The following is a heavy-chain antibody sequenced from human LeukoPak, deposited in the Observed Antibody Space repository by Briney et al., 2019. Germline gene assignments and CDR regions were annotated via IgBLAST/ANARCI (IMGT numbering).Heavy chain of an antibody. CDR2: IKSKTDGGTT. Sequence: GGSLRLSCAASGFTFSNAWMSRVRQAPGKGLEWVGRIKSKTDGGTTDYAAPVKGRFTISRDDSKNTLYLQMNSLKTEDTAVYYCTTDTISVAQWQLSYYSDYWGQGTLVTVSS. CDR1: GFTFSNAW. D-gene: IGHD6-19*01. J-gene: IGHJ4*02. CDR3: TTDTISVAQWQLSYYSDY. V-gene: IGHV3-15*01.